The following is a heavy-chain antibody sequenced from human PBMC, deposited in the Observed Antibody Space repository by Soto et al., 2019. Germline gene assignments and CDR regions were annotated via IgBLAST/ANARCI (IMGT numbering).Heavy chain of an antibody. V-gene: IGHV3-48*03. CDR3: APRKFGSFNIAAFEI. J-gene: IGHJ3*02. Sequence: GGSLRLSCAASGFDFSTSEMNWVRQAPGKGLEWISYISKSSVTTHYADSVKGRFTISRDNAKNSLYLQMNSLTVEDTALYYCAPRKFGSFNIAAFEIWGQGTMVTVSS. CDR1: GFDFSTSE. CDR2: ISKSSVTT. D-gene: IGHD3-16*01.